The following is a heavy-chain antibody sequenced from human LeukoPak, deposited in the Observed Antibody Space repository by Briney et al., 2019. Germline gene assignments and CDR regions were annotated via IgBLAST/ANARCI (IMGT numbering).Heavy chain of an antibody. CDR2: INSDGGHT. V-gene: IGHV3-74*01. CDR1: GFTFSTYW. D-gene: IGHD3-16*01. J-gene: IGHJ4*02. Sequence: GGSLRLSCAASGFTFSTYWMHWVRQAPGKGLVWVSRINSDGGHTSYADSVKGRFTISRDNAKKTLYLRMNNLRAEDTAVYYCATGGGGSEYWGQGTLVTVSS. CDR3: ATGGGGSEY.